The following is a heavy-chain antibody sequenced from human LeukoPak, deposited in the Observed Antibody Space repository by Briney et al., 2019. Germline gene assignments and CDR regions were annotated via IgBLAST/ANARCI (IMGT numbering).Heavy chain of an antibody. CDR1: GFTFSSYH. CDR2: ISSSSSTI. Sequence: GGSLRLCCVGSGFTFSSYHMNWVRQSPGKGLEWVSYISSSSSTIYYADSVKGRFTISRDNAKNSLYLQTNSLRAEDTAVYYCARAQYYSDSTGYYYLHYWGQGTLVTVSS. J-gene: IGHJ4*02. V-gene: IGHV3-48*01. D-gene: IGHD3-22*01. CDR3: ARAQYYSDSTGYYYLHY.